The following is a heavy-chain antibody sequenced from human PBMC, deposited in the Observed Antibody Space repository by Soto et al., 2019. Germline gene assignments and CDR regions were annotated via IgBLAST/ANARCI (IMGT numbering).Heavy chain of an antibody. CDR3: ARGLVVVVAANYYYYGMDV. J-gene: IGHJ6*02. CDR1: SGTFSSYA. Sequence: GXSVEVSFRASSGTFSSYAISWVRQAPGQGLEWMGGIIPIFGTANYAQKFQGRVTITADESTSTAYMELSSLRSEDTAVYYCARGLVVVVAANYYYYGMDVWGQGTTVTVYS. D-gene: IGHD2-15*01. V-gene: IGHV1-69*13. CDR2: IIPIFGTA.